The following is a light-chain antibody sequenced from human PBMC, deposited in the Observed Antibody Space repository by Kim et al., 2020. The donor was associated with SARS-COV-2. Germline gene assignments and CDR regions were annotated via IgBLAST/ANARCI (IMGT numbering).Light chain of an antibody. CDR3: QHYNNWPPYT. CDR2: RAS. J-gene: IGKJ2*01. Sequence: EIVMTQSPATLSVSPGERATLSCRASQSVSSNLAWYQQKPGQAPRLLIYRASTRATGIPARFSGSGSGTEFTLTISSLQSEDFAVYYCQHYNNWPPYTFGQGTKLEI. CDR1: QSVSSN. V-gene: IGKV3-15*01.